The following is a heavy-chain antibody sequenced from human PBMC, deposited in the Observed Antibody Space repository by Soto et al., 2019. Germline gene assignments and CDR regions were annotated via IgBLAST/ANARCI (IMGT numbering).Heavy chain of an antibody. CDR1: GGSISSGGYY. J-gene: IGHJ4*02. Sequence: PSETLSLTCPVSGGSISSGGYYWSWIRQHPGKGLEWIGYIYYSGSTYYNPSLKSRVTISVDTSKNQFSLKLSSVTAADTAVYYCARGSTSPHSVGYWGQGTLVTVSS. V-gene: IGHV4-31*03. D-gene: IGHD2-2*01. CDR2: IYYSGST. CDR3: ARGSTSPHSVGY.